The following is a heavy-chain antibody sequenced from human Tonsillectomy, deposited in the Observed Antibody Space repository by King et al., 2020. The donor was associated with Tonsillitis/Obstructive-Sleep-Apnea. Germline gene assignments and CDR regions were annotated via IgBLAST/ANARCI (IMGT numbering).Heavy chain of an antibody. Sequence: VQLVESGGGLVQPGGSLRLSCAASGFTFSSYWMSWVRQAPGKGLEWVANIKQDGSEKYYVDSVKGRFTISRDNAKNSLYLQMNSLRAEDTAVYYCARAGEIVVVPAAMVVGGFDIWAKGQWSPSLQ. CDR3: ARAGEIVVVPAAMVVGGFDI. D-gene: IGHD2-2*01. CDR2: IKQDGSEK. CDR1: GFTFSSYW. J-gene: IGHJ3*02. V-gene: IGHV3-7*01.